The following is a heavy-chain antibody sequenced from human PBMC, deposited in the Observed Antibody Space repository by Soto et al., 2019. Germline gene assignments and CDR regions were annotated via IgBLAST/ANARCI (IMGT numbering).Heavy chain of an antibody. V-gene: IGHV5-51*01. Sequence: EVQLVQSGAEVKKPGESLKISCKGSGYSFTRYWIGWVRQMPGKGLEWMGILYPGDSDTRYSPSFRGQVSIAADKSISTAYLHWSSPKASATAMYYCARSAHSYGYGVYFDYWVQGTLVTVSS. CDR3: ARSAHSYGYGVYFDY. CDR2: LYPGDSDT. CDR1: GYSFTRYW. J-gene: IGHJ4*02. D-gene: IGHD5-18*01.